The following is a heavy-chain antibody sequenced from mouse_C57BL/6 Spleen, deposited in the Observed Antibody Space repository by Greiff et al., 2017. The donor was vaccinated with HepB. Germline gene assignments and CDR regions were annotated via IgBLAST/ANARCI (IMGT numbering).Heavy chain of an antibody. V-gene: IGHV5-4*01. CDR1: GFTFSSYA. D-gene: IGHD2-1*01. CDR2: ISDGGSYT. J-gene: IGHJ3*01. Sequence: EVQGVESGGGLVKPGGSLKLSCAASGFTFSSYAMSWVRQTPEKRLEWVATISDGGSYTYYPDNVKGRFTISRDNAKNNLYLQMSHLKSEDTAMYYCARGNGNYGFAYWGQGTLVTVSA. CDR3: ARGNGNYGFAY.